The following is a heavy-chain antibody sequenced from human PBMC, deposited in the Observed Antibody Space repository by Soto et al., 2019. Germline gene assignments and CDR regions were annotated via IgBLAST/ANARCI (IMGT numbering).Heavy chain of an antibody. CDR3: ARVGGYGDYVVDY. J-gene: IGHJ4*02. Sequence: SETLSLTCTVSGGSISSSSYYWGWIRQPPGKGLEWIGSIYYSGSTYYNPSLKSRVTISVDTSKNQFSLKLSSVTAADTAVYYCARVGGYGDYVVDYWGQGTLVTVSS. V-gene: IGHV4-39*01. D-gene: IGHD4-17*01. CDR1: GGSISSSSYY. CDR2: IYYSGST.